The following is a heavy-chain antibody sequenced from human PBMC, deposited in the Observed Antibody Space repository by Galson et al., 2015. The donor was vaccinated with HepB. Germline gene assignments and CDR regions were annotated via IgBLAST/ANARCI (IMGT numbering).Heavy chain of an antibody. Sequence: SLRLSCVASGFTFSDYYMEWVRQAPGKGLEWVGRVRHKARRYTTDYVASVEGRSTISRDDSKNSLYLQMNSLTPEDTAVYFCAKGGPGRITMMINRSSGFDPWGQGTLVTVSS. CDR1: GFTFSDYY. CDR3: AKGGPGRITMMINRSSGFDP. CDR2: VRHKARRYTT. V-gene: IGHV3-72*01. D-gene: IGHD3-22*01. J-gene: IGHJ5*02.